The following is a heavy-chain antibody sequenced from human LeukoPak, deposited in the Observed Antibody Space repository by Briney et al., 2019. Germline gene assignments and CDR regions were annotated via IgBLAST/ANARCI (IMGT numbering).Heavy chain of an antibody. Sequence: GGSLSLSCAATGFTLSNNTMAWVRQAPGKGLEWVSTIISAGSTYYADSVKGRFTFSRDNSKNTLYLQMNSLRAGDTAVYYCAGRNYGSGSHYNYWGQGALVTVSS. D-gene: IGHD3-10*01. J-gene: IGHJ4*02. V-gene: IGHV3-23*01. CDR2: IISAGST. CDR3: AGRNYGSGSHYNY. CDR1: GFTLSNNT.